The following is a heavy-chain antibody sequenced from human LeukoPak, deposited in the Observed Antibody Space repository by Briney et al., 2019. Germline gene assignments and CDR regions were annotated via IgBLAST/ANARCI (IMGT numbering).Heavy chain of an antibody. CDR2: ISGSGGST. J-gene: IGHJ4*02. V-gene: IGHV3-23*01. CDR1: GFTFDDYG. Sequence: GGSLRLSCAASGFTFDDYGMSWVRQGPGKGLEWVSAISGSGGSTYYADSVKGRFTISRDNSKNTLYLQMNSLRAEDTAVYYCAKGLYYGPLDYWGQGTLVTVSS. D-gene: IGHD3-10*01. CDR3: AKGLYYGPLDY.